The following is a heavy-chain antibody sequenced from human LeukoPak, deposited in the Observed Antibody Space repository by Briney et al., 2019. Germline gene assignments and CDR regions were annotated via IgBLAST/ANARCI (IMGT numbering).Heavy chain of an antibody. V-gene: IGHV3-23*01. Sequence: GGSLRLSCAGSGFTFSSYAMSRVRQAPGKGLEWVSAISGSGGSTYYADSVKGRFTISRDNSKNTLYLQMNSLRAEDTAVYYCAKAHYASSGYPAAFDIWGQGTMVSVPS. CDR1: GFTFSSYA. CDR2: ISGSGGST. CDR3: AKAHYASSGYPAAFDI. J-gene: IGHJ3*02. D-gene: IGHD3-22*01.